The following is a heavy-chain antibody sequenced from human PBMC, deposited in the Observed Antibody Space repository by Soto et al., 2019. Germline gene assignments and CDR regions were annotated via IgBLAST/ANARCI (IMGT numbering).Heavy chain of an antibody. V-gene: IGHV1-46*03. CDR2: INPRSSKT. J-gene: IGHJ6*02. Sequence: ASVKVSCKASGYTFTDYYIHWVRQAPEQGRDWLGVINPRSSKTTYAQKFQGRFSMTRDTSTGTVFMELSSLTSEDAAVYYCARETIGTYSGMDVWGPGTTVTVSS. D-gene: IGHD1-26*01. CDR1: GYTFTDYY. CDR3: ARETIGTYSGMDV.